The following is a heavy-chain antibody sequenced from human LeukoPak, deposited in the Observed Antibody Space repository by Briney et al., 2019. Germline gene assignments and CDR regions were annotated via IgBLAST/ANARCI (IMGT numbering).Heavy chain of an antibody. D-gene: IGHD3-22*01. J-gene: IGHJ4*02. CDR1: GGSISSYY. V-gene: IGHV4-59*06. CDR2: IYYSGST. Sequence: SETLSLTCTVSGGSISSYYWSWIRQPPGKGLEYIGYIYYSGSTYYNPSLKSRITISVDTSKNQFSLKLSSVTAADTAAYYCAVGHYYHSSGYLFDSWGQGTLVTVSS. CDR3: AVGHYYHSSGYLFDS.